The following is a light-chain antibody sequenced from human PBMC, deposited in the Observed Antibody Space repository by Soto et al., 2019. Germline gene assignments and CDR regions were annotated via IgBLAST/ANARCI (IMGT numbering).Light chain of an antibody. CDR2: DAS. V-gene: IGKV3-11*01. CDR3: HQRSNWPPFT. CDR1: QSVSSY. J-gene: IGKJ3*01. Sequence: EIVLTQSPATLSLSPGERATLSCRASQSVSSYLAWYQQKPGQAPRLLIYDASNRATGIPARFSGSGSGTDCTLTISSLEPEDFAVYYCHQRSNWPPFTFGPGTKVDIK.